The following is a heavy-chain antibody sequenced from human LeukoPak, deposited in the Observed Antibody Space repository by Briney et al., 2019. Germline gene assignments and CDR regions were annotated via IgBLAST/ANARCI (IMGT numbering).Heavy chain of an antibody. J-gene: IGHJ4*02. V-gene: IGHV4-59*01. CDR3: AREAGATGLYYFDY. Sequence: SETLSPTCTVSGGSISPYYWSWIRQPPGKGLEWIGYIYYTGSTNYNPSLMGRLTISVDTSKNQFSLKLSSVTAADTAVYYCAREAGATGLYYFDYWGQGTLVTVSS. D-gene: IGHD1-26*01. CDR1: GGSISPYY. CDR2: IYYTGST.